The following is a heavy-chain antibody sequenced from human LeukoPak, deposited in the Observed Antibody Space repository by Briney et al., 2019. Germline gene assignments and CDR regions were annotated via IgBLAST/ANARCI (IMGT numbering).Heavy chain of an antibody. Sequence: AGGSLRLSCAASGFTFSSYAMSWVRQAPGKGLEWIGKIIHSGSTNYNPSLKSRVTISVDTSKNQFSLKLSSVTAADTAVYYCARRASESNSSSWTRSFGYWGQGTLVTVSS. D-gene: IGHD6-13*01. V-gene: IGHV4-34*12. CDR1: GFTFSSYA. CDR2: IIHSGST. CDR3: ARRASESNSSSWTRSFGY. J-gene: IGHJ4*02.